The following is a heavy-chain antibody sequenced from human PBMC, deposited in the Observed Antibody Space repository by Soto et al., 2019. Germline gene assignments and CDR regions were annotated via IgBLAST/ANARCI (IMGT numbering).Heavy chain of an antibody. Sequence: SETLSLTCAVYGGSFSGYYWSWIRQPPGKGLEWIGEINHSGSTNYNPSLKSRVTISVDTSKNQFSLKLSSVTAADTAVYYCARGLVEMATTYYFDYWGQGTLVTVSS. CDR1: GGSFSGYY. V-gene: IGHV4-34*01. CDR3: ARGLVEMATTYYFDY. CDR2: INHSGST. D-gene: IGHD1-1*01. J-gene: IGHJ4*02.